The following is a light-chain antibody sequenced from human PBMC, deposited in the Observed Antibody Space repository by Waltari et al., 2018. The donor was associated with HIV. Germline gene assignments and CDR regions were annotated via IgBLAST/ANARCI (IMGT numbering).Light chain of an antibody. CDR1: QSLGSNG. V-gene: IGKV3-20*01. CDR3: QQYGNSPYT. CDR2: GAS. Sequence: ILLTQSPGTLSLSPGERATLSCRASQSLGSNGVTWVQQRPGQAPTLVIYGASNRATGVPDRFSGSGSGTDFTLTINRLEPEDFAVYYCQQYGNSPYTFGQGTRLEIK. J-gene: IGKJ2*01.